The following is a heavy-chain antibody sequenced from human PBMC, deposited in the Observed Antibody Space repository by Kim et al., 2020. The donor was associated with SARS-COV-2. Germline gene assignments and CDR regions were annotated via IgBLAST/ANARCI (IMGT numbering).Heavy chain of an antibody. D-gene: IGHD3-9*01. Sequence: PSLKSQVTISVDTSKNQFSLKLSSVTAADTAVYYCARKYDILTGYYIFDYWGQGTLVTVSS. CDR3: ARKYDILTGYYIFDY. V-gene: IGHV4-31*01. J-gene: IGHJ4*02.